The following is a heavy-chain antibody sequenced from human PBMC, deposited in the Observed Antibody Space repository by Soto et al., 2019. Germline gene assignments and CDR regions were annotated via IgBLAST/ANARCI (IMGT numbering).Heavy chain of an antibody. CDR3: ARGHYGSGSYYKNFYFDY. CDR1: GFTFSSYS. D-gene: IGHD3-10*01. V-gene: IGHV3-48*01. Sequence: PGGSLRLSCAASGFTFSSYSMNWVRQAPGKGLEWISYISSSGHTIYYRDSVKGRFTISRDNGKNSLYLQLNSLRVEDTAVYYCARGHYGSGSYYKNFYFDYWGPGTLVTVSS. CDR2: ISSSGHTI. J-gene: IGHJ4*02.